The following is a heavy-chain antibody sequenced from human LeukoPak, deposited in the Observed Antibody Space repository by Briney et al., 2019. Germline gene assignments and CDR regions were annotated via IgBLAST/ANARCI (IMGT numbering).Heavy chain of an antibody. V-gene: IGHV1-18*01. J-gene: IGHJ5*02. CDR2: ISAYNGNT. CDR1: GYTFTSYG. D-gene: IGHD6-13*01. Sequence: ASVKASCKASGYTFTSYGISWVRQAPGQGLEWMGWISAYNGNTNYAQKFQGRVTMTEDTSTDTAYMELSSLRSEDTAVYYCAASIAAGVYSWGWFDPWGQGTLVTVSS. CDR3: AASIAAGVYSWGWFDP.